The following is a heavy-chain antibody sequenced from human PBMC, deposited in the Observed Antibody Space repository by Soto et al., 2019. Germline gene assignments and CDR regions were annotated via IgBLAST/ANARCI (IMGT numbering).Heavy chain of an antibody. CDR2: INPSGGST. CDR3: ARCLGQIVVVPAANPGATGYYYGMDV. V-gene: IGHV1-46*01. CDR1: GYTFTSYY. Sequence: ASVKVSCKASGYTFTSYYMHWVRQAPGQGLEWMGIINPSGGSTSYAQKFQGRVTMTRDTSTSTVYMELSSLRSEDTAVYYCARCLGQIVVVPAANPGATGYYYGMDVWGQGTTVTVSS. J-gene: IGHJ6*02. D-gene: IGHD2-2*01.